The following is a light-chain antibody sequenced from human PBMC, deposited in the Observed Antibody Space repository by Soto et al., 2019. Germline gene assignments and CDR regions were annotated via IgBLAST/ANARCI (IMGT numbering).Light chain of an antibody. CDR2: LNSDGSH. J-gene: IGLJ2*01. CDR1: SGPSSYA. Sequence: QPVLTQSPSASASVGASVKLTCTLSSGPSSYAIAWHQQQPEKAPRYLMKLNSDGSHNKGDGIPDRFSGSSSGAEHYLTNSNLQSEDEADYYCQTWGTGPHVVFGGGTKVTVL. CDR3: QTWGTGPHVV. V-gene: IGLV4-69*01.